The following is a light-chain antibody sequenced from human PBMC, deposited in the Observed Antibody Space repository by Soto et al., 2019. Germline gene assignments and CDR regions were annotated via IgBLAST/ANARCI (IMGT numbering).Light chain of an antibody. CDR2: SDN. V-gene: IGLV1-44*01. CDR1: RYNIGINS. CDR3: SARDDSLNGLV. Sequence: QSVLTQPPSASGTPGQRVTISCSGSRYNIGINSVYWYQQLPGTAPKLLMYSDNQRPSGVPDRFSGSKSGTSASLAISGLQSEDEADYYCSARDDSLNGLVFGTGTKLTVL. J-gene: IGLJ1*01.